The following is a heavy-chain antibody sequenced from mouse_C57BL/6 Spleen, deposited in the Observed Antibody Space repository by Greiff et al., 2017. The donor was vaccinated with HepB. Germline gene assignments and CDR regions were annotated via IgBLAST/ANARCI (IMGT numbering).Heavy chain of an antibody. Sequence: EVQLQEPGPGLVKPSQSLSLSCSVSGYSFTSCYYWNLIRQSPRNNMEWVGYRSYDGSNNYNPSIKNRISITRDTSNNQFFLKLKSVTTEDTATYYGARENAYYSNYVPWFAYWGQGTLVTVSA. D-gene: IGHD2-5*01. CDR2: RSYDGSN. V-gene: IGHV3-6*01. CDR1: GYSFTSCYY. CDR3: ARENAYYSNYVPWFAY. J-gene: IGHJ3*01.